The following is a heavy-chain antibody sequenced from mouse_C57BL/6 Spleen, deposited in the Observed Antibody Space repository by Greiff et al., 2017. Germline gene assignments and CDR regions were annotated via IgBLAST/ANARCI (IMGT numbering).Heavy chain of an antibody. CDR2: FYPGNGDT. Sequence: DVKLQESGTVLARPGASVKMSCKTSGYTFTSDWMHWVKQRPGQGLEWIGAFYPGNGDTSYNQKFKGKAKLTAVTSASTAYMELSSLTNEDSAVYYCTYYGSSYRGFDYWGQGTTLTVSS. CDR3: TYYGSSYRGFDY. CDR1: GYTFTSDW. D-gene: IGHD1-1*01. J-gene: IGHJ2*01. V-gene: IGHV1-5*01.